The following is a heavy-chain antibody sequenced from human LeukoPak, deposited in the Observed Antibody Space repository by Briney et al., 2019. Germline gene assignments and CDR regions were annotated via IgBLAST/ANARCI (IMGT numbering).Heavy chain of an antibody. Sequence: AGGSLRLSCAASGFTFSSYAITWVRQAPGKGLEWVSAVSSNGAKTYYADSVKGRFTISRDNSKNTLYLQLNSLRAEDTAVYYCACPFLGGMDVWGQGTTVTVSS. CDR2: VSSNGAKT. CDR1: GFTFSSYA. CDR3: ACPFLGGMDV. J-gene: IGHJ6*02. V-gene: IGHV3-23*01. D-gene: IGHD3-3*01.